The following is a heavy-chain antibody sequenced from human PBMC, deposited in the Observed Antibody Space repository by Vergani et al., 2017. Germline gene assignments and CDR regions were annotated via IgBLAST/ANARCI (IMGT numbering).Heavy chain of an antibody. CDR2: ISGQNFRT. Sequence: VQLLESGGGSAQPGESLRLSFVASGFTFTAHGLNWVRQAPGKGLEWVSGISGQNFRTHYADSVKGRFTISRDDSKNTVYLQINSLRAEDTAFYCCADLYGDDGFSPFWGQGTLVTVSS. CDR3: ADLYGDDGFSPF. CDR1: GFTFTAHG. J-gene: IGHJ4*02. D-gene: IGHD2-21*01. V-gene: IGHV3-23*01.